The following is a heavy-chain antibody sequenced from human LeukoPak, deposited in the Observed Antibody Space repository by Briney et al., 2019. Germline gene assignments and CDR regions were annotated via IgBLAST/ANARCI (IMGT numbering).Heavy chain of an antibody. CDR1: GFTVSSNY. D-gene: IGHD6-19*01. J-gene: IGHJ4*02. V-gene: IGHV3-7*01. Sequence: GGSLRLSCAASGFTVSSNYMSWVRQAPGKGLEWVANVNQGGTQKYYVDSVKGRFTISRDNAENSLYLQMNSLRAEDTAVYYCATQQWLDGAYYFDYWGQGTLVTVSS. CDR2: VNQGGTQK. CDR3: ATQQWLDGAYYFDY.